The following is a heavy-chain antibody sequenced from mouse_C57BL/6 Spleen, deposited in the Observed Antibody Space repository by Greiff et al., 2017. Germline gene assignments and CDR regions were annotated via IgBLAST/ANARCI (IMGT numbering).Heavy chain of an antibody. Sequence: QVQLQQSGPELVKPGASVKISCKASGYAFSSSWMNWVKQRPGKGLEWIGRIYPGDGDTNYNGKFKGKATLTADKSSSTAYMQLSSLTSEDSAVHFCARYTVVDGEDYWGQGTSVTVSS. CDR2: IYPGDGDT. CDR1: GYAFSSSW. D-gene: IGHD1-1*01. V-gene: IGHV1-82*01. CDR3: ARYTVVDGEDY. J-gene: IGHJ4*01.